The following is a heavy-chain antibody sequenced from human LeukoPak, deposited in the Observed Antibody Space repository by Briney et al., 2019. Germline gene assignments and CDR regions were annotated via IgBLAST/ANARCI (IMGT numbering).Heavy chain of an antibody. Sequence: SVKVSCKASGGTFSSYAISWVRQAPGQGLEWMGRIIPILGIANYAQKFQGRVTITADESTSIAYMDLSSLRSEDTAMYYCARVHLAGAFDVWGQGTLVTVSS. CDR2: IIPILGIA. D-gene: IGHD3-16*01. CDR3: ARVHLAGAFDV. CDR1: GGTFSSYA. J-gene: IGHJ3*01. V-gene: IGHV1-69*04.